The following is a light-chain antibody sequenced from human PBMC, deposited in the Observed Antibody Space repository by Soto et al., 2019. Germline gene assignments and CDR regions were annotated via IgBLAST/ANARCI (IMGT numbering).Light chain of an antibody. CDR1: QSVSSNS. CDR2: GAS. CDR3: QQFGGSPPSWT. Sequence: ESVLTQSPGTLSLSPGERATLSCRASQSVSSNSLAWYQQKPGQAPRLLIYGASSRATGTPDRFSGSGTGTDFTLTISSLEPEDFAVDYCQQFGGSPPSWTFGQGTKVEI. V-gene: IGKV3-20*01. J-gene: IGKJ1*01.